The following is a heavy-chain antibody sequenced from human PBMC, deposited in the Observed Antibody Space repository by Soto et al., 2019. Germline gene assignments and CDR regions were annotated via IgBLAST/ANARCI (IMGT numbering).Heavy chain of an antibody. Sequence: SETLSLTCTVSGGSISSGDFYWSWIRQPPGKGLELIGNIYYSGSTYYNPSLRSRAIMSVDTSQNQFSLKLSSLTAADTAVYFCDTAADFSERFDYWGQGALVTVSS. J-gene: IGHJ4*02. D-gene: IGHD4-4*01. V-gene: IGHV4-30-4*01. CDR3: DTAADFSERFDY. CDR2: IYYSGST. CDR1: GGSISSGDFY.